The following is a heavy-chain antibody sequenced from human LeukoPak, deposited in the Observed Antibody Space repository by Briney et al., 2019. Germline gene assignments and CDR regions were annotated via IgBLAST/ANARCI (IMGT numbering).Heavy chain of an antibody. CDR2: INAGNGNT. D-gene: IGHD6-19*01. V-gene: IGHV1-3*01. CDR3: ARRSAVAATPLFFDY. Sequence: ASVKVSCKASGYTFTSYAMHWVRQAPGQRLEWMGWINAGNGNTEYSQKFQGRVTITRDTSASTAYMELSSLRSEDTAVYYCARRSAVAATPLFFDYWGQGTLVTVSS. CDR1: GYTFTSYA. J-gene: IGHJ4*02.